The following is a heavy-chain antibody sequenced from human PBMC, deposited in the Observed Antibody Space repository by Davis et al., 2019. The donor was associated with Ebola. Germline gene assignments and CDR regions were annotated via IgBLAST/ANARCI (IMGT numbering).Heavy chain of an antibody. Sequence: SETLSLTCTVSGGSISSYYWSWIRKPPGKGLEWIGYIYYSGSTNYNPSLKSRVTISVDTSKNQFSLKLSSVTAADTAVYYCARGRYSGYDSGMDVWGQGTTVTVSS. CDR2: IYYSGST. CDR1: GGSISSYY. J-gene: IGHJ6*02. CDR3: ARGRYSGYDSGMDV. V-gene: IGHV4-59*01. D-gene: IGHD5-12*01.